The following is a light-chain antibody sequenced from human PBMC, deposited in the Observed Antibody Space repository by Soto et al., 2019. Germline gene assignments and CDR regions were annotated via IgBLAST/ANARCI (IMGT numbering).Light chain of an antibody. CDR2: AAS. CDR1: QSVTSNY. CDR3: QHYGSSVPWT. Sequence: VLTQSPGTVSLSPGERATLSCRASQSVTSNYLAWYRQKPGQAPRLLIYAASSRATGIPARFSGSGSGTDFTLSISRVESEDFAVYYCQHYGSSVPWTFGQGTKVEIK. J-gene: IGKJ1*01. V-gene: IGKV3-20*01.